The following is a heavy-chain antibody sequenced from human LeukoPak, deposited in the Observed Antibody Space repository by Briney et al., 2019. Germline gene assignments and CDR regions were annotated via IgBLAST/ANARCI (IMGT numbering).Heavy chain of an antibody. Sequence: ASVKVSCKPSGCIFTNYGISWVRQAPGQGLEWMGWISGYNGYTNHAQKLQGRVTMTTDTSTSTVYMELRSLRSDDTAVYYCARSRTHRLYSGSGSYPGAFDYWGQGTLVTVSS. CDR1: GCIFTNYG. CDR3: ARSRTHRLYSGSGSYPGAFDY. D-gene: IGHD3-10*01. V-gene: IGHV1-18*01. J-gene: IGHJ4*02. CDR2: ISGYNGYT.